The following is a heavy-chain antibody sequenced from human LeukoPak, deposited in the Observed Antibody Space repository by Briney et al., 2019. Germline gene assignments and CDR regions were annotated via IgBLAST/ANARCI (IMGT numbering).Heavy chain of an antibody. CDR1: GGSIGGSSYY. D-gene: IGHD6-19*01. CDR3: ARDSSGWTLEWFDP. V-gene: IGHV4-39*02. Sequence: SETLSLTCTVSGGSIGGSSYYWGWVRQPPGKGLEWIGSIYYSGSTYYNPSLKSRVTISVDTSKNQFSLKLSSVTAADTAVYYCARDSSGWTLEWFDPWGQGTLVTVSS. J-gene: IGHJ5*02. CDR2: IYYSGST.